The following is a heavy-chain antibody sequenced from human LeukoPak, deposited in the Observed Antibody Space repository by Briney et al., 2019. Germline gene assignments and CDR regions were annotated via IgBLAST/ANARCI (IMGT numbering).Heavy chain of an antibody. CDR2: IYHSGST. CDR1: GYSISSGYY. V-gene: IGHV4-38-2*01. CDR3: ARVEAAAGYFDY. D-gene: IGHD6-13*01. J-gene: IGHJ4*02. Sequence: SETLSLTCAVSGYSISSGYYWGWIRPPPGKGLEWIGSIYHSGSTYYNPSLKSRVTISVDTSKNQFSLKLSSVTAADTAVYYCARVEAAAGYFDYWGQGALVTVSS.